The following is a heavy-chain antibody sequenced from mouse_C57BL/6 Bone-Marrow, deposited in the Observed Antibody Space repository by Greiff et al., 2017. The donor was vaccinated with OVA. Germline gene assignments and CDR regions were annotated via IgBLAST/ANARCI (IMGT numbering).Heavy chain of an antibody. CDR2: IYPGSGST. J-gene: IGHJ3*01. Sequence: QVQLQQPGAELVKPGASVKMSCKASGYTFTGYWITWVKQRPGQGLEWIGDIYPGSGSTNYNEKFKSKATLTVDTSSSTAYMQLSSLTSEDSAVYDCARDYYGSEGFAYWGQGTLVTVSA. V-gene: IGHV1-55*01. D-gene: IGHD1-1*01. CDR3: ARDYYGSEGFAY. CDR1: GYTFTGYW.